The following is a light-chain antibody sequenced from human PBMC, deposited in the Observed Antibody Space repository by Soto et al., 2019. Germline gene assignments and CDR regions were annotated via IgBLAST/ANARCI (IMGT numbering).Light chain of an antibody. J-gene: IGLJ1*01. CDR3: CSFTSSDTHV. V-gene: IGLV2-14*01. CDR1: SSDFGGYDF. CDR2: DVT. Sequence: QSALTQPASVSGSPGQSITISCTGTSSDFGGYDFISWHQQRPGKAPKLMIYDVTNRPSEVSNRFSGSKSGNTASLTISGLQAEDEADYYCCSFTSSDTHVFGTGTKLTVL.